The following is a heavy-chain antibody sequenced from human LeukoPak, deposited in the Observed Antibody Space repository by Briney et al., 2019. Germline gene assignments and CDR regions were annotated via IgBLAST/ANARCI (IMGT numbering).Heavy chain of an antibody. V-gene: IGHV1-69*05. J-gene: IGHJ4*02. D-gene: IGHD2-15*01. CDR3: ATGGTCSGGSCYWDY. Sequence: ASVKVSCKASGGTFSSYAISWVRQAPGQGLEWMGGIIPIFGTANYAQKFQGRVTITTDESTGTAYMELSSLRSEDTAVYYCATGGTCSGGSCYWDYWGQGTLVTVSS. CDR2: IIPIFGTA. CDR1: GGTFSSYA.